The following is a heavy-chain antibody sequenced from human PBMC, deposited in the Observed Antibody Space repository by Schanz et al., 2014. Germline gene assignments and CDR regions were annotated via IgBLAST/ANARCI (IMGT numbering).Heavy chain of an antibody. CDR2: ISSSGTSI. CDR3: ARSRGFDSIFDF. Sequence: EVQLVESGGGLVKPGGSLRLSCTASRIIFGTYSMNWVRQTPGKGLEWVSFISSSGTSIYYADSVKGRFTISRDNAKNSLYLQMNSLRAEDTAVYYCARSRGFDSIFDFWGRGTLVTVSS. D-gene: IGHD5-12*01. J-gene: IGHJ4*02. CDR1: RIIFGTYS. V-gene: IGHV3-21*05.